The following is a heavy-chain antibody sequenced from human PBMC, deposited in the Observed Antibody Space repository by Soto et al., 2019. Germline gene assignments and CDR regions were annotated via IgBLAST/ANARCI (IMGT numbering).Heavy chain of an antibody. CDR1: GGSISSGGYY. V-gene: IGHV4-31*03. CDR3: ARDSHHPHSSGWYPPYGMDV. D-gene: IGHD6-19*01. CDR2: TYYSGST. J-gene: IGHJ6*02. Sequence: PSETLSLTCTVSGGSISSGGYYWSWIRQHPGKGLEWIGYTYYSGSTYYNPSLKSRVTISVDTSKNQFSLKLSSVTAADTAVYYCARDSHHPHSSGWYPPYGMDVWGQGTTVTVSS.